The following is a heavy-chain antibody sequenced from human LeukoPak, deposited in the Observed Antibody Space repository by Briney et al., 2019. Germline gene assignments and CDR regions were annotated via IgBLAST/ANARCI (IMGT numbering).Heavy chain of an antibody. J-gene: IGHJ5*02. CDR3: AKDEGYSGSLFKWFDP. V-gene: IGHV3-23*01. CDR1: GCTIRSYG. Sequence: GPSLRHSCAASGCTIRSYGSRWVRQTPGMGLGWVSAIGGSGGRTSYAHSEKGRFTIYRDNYTHTLYQQTNSQRDNDTSVYECAKDEGYSGSLFKWFDPWGQGTLVTVSS. D-gene: IGHD1-26*01. CDR2: IGGSGGRT.